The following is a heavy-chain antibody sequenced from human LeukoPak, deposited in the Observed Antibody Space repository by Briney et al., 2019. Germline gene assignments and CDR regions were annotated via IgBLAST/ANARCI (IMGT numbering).Heavy chain of an antibody. V-gene: IGHV3-23*01. D-gene: IGHD6-19*01. CDR2: ISGSGGST. CDR3: AKRLAMTGTYHFDY. CDR1: GFTFNSYA. J-gene: IGHJ4*02. Sequence: GGSLRLSCAASGFTFNSYAVSWVRQAPGKGLEWVSGISGSGGSTYYADSVKGRFTISRDNSKNTLYLQMNSLRAEDTAVYYCAKRLAMTGTYHFDYWGQGTLVTVSS.